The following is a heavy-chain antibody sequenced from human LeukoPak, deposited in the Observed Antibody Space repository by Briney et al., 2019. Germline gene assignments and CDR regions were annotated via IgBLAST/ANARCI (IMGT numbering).Heavy chain of an antibody. CDR3: ARGQYSGYDVGDY. D-gene: IGHD5-12*01. V-gene: IGHV1-2*02. CDR2: INPNSGGT. CDR1: GYTFTGYY. Sequence: ASVKVSCKASGYTFTGYYMHWVRQAPGQGLEWMGWINPNSGGTNYAQKFQGRVTMTRDTSISTAYMELSRLRPDDTAVYYCARGQYSGYDVGDYWGQGTLVTVSS. J-gene: IGHJ4*02.